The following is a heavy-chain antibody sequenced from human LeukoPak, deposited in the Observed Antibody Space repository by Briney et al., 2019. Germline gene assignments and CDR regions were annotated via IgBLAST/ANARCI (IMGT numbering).Heavy chain of an antibody. V-gene: IGHV1-18*01. CDR2: ISAYNGNT. Sequence: ASVKVSCKASGYTFTSYGISWVRQAPGQGLEWMGWISAYNGNTNYAQKLQGRVTMTTDTSTSTAYMELSSLRSDDTAVYYCARDVFGELLMSHWFDPWGQGALVTVSS. CDR1: GYTFTSYG. J-gene: IGHJ5*02. CDR3: ARDVFGELLMSHWFDP. D-gene: IGHD3-10*01.